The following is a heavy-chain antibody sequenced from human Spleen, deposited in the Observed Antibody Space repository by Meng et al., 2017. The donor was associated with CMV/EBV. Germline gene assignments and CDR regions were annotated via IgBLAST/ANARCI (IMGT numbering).Heavy chain of an antibody. D-gene: IGHD1-26*01. V-gene: IGHV3-21*01. CDR2: ISSSSSYI. J-gene: IGHJ4*02. Sequence: GGSLRLSCIASRFTFGTYDIHWVRQAPGKGLEWVSSISSSSSYIYYADSVKGRFTISRDNAKNSLYLQMNSLRAEDTAVYYRARDHRSGSYYGYGYFDYWGQGTLVTVSS. CDR3: ARDHRSGSYYGYGYFDY. CDR1: RFTFGTYD.